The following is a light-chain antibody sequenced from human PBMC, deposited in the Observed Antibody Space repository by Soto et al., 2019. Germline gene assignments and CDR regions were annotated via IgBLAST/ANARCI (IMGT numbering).Light chain of an antibody. V-gene: IGKV1-39*01. J-gene: IGKJ4*01. CDR3: QQSYSTPLT. CDR2: AAS. CDR1: QSISSY. Sequence: IQMTQSPSSLSASVGDRATMTCRASQSISSYLNWYQQKPGKAPKLLIYAASSLQSGVPSRFSGSGSGTDFTLTISSLQPEDFATYYCQQSYSTPLTFGGGTKVDIK.